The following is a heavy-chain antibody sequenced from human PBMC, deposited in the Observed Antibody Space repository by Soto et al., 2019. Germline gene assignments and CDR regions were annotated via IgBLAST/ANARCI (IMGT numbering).Heavy chain of an antibody. CDR3: ARKYYHGAGTLDY. CDR2: IYPGDSET. J-gene: IGHJ4*02. D-gene: IGHD3-10*01. V-gene: IGHV5-51*01. Sequence: PGESLKISCKGSGYTFTNYWIAWVRQMPGKGLEWMGIIYPGDSETRYSPSFQGQVTMSADRSISTAYLQWSSLKASDSATYYCARKYYHGAGTLDYWGQGTLVTVSS. CDR1: GYTFTNYW.